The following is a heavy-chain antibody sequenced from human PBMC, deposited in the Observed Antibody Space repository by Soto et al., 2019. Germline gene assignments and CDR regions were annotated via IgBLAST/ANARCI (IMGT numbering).Heavy chain of an antibody. CDR1: GDSISSYY. CDR2: IYYSGST. CDR3: ARRYGGNLDY. V-gene: IGHV4-59*01. J-gene: IGHJ4*02. D-gene: IGHD1-26*01. Sequence: SETLSLTCTVSGDSISSYYWSWIRQPPGKGLEWIGYIYYSGSTNYNPSLKSRVTIFIDTPKNQFSLKLSSVTAADTAVYYCARRYGGNLDYWGQGTLVTVSS.